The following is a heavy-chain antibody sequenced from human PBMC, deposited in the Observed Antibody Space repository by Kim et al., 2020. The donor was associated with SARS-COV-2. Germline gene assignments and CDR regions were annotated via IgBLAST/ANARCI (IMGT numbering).Heavy chain of an antibody. J-gene: IGHJ4*02. D-gene: IGHD3-16*01. CDR3: AKDDAVTWDRGGSYFDY. V-gene: IGHV3-23*01. Sequence: VKGRFTISRDNSKNTLYLQMNSLRAEDTAVYYCAKDDAVTWDRGGSYFDYWGQGTLVTVSS.